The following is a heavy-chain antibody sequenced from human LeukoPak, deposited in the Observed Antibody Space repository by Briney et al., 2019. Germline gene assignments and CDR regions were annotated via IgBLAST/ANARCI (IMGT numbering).Heavy chain of an antibody. CDR2: IRGSGGST. J-gene: IGHJ6*04. V-gene: IGHV3-23*01. D-gene: IGHD3-3*01. CDR3: AKKILDFWSGMDV. CDR1: GFTFSSYA. Sequence: PGGSLRLSCAASGFTFSSYAMSWVRQAPGKGLEWVSAIRGSGGSTYYADSVKGRFTISRDNSKNTLYLQMNSLRAEDTAVYYCAKKILDFWSGMDVWGKGTTVTVSS.